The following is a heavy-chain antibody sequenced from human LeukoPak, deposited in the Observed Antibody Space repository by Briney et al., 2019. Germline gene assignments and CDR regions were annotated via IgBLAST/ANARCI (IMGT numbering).Heavy chain of an antibody. Sequence: SETLSLTCTVSGGSMSSTTYYWGWIRQPPGRGLEWIGGLFYGGDTYYNPSLKSRVAISADTSKNQFSLKVTSMTAADTAVYFCARGGHNYAAAYWGQGTLVTVSS. CDR1: GGSMSSTTYY. CDR3: ARGGHNYAAAY. D-gene: IGHD5-24*01. V-gene: IGHV4-39*01. CDR2: LFYGGDT. J-gene: IGHJ4*02.